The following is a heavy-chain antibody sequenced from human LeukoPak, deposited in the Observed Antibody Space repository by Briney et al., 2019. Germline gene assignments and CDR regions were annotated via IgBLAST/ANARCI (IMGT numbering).Heavy chain of an antibody. CDR3: ARDGKYDYVWGSYRAWDY. J-gene: IGHJ4*02. Sequence: GGSLRLSCAASGFTFSSYWMSWVRQAPGKGLEWVANKKEDGSEKYYVDSVKGRFTLSRGNAKPSLHLQMNSLRAEDTAVYFCARDGKYDYVWGSYRAWDYWGQGTLVTVS. D-gene: IGHD3-16*02. CDR1: GFTFSSYW. V-gene: IGHV3-7*01. CDR2: KKEDGSEK.